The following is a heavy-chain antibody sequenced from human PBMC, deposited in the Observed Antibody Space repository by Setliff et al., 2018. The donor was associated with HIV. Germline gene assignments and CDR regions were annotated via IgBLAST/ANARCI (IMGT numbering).Heavy chain of an antibody. CDR1: GGSIRSSSYY. CDR2: FNHGRST. V-gene: IGHV4-39*07. J-gene: IGHJ6*03. CDR3: ASSSGSLYYMDV. Sequence: PSETLSLTCNVSGGSIRSSSYYWGWIRQPPGKGLEWIGEFNHGRSTNNNPSLKSRVTISVDTSKNQFSLKLSSVTAADTAVYYCASSSGSLYYMDVWGKGTTVTVSS. D-gene: IGHD1-26*01.